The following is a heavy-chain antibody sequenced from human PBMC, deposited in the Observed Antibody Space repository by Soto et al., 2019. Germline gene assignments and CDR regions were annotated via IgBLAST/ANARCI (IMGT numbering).Heavy chain of an antibody. V-gene: IGHV4-39*01. J-gene: IGHJ4*02. Sequence: PSETLSLTCTVSGGSVSSSSYYWGWVRQPPGKGLEWIGSVYYSGSTYYNPSLESRVTISVDKSKNQFSLKLMSLSAADTVVYSCGRRGGLATISYYFDYWGQGALVPVS. D-gene: IGHD3-16*01. CDR3: GRRGGLATISYYFDY. CDR2: VYYSGST. CDR1: GGSVSSSSYY.